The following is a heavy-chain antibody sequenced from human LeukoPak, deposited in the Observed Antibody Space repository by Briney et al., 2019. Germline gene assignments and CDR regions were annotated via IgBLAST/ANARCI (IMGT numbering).Heavy chain of an antibody. J-gene: IGHJ4*02. D-gene: IGHD3-10*01. CDR2: ISAYNGNT. V-gene: IGHV1-18*01. CDR1: GYTFTSYG. Sequence: ASVKVSCKASGYTFTSYGISWVRQAPGQGLEWMGWISAYNGNTNYAQKLQGRVTMTTDTSTSTAYMELRSLRSDDTAVYYCARDQQYYGSGGPPGYWGQGTLATVSS. CDR3: ARDQQYYGSGGPPGY.